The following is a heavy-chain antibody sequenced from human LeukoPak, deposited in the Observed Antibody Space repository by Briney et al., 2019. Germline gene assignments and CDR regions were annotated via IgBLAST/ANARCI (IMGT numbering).Heavy chain of an antibody. V-gene: IGHV4-30-4*01. D-gene: IGHD3-22*01. CDR1: GGSISSGDYY. CDR3: ASKNSGSNIDY. Sequence: SQTLSLTCTVSGGSISSGDYYWSWIRQPPGKGLEWIGYIYHSGSTYYNPSLKSRLTISVDTSKNQFSLKLSPVTAADTAVYFCASKNSGSNIDYWGQGTLVTVSS. J-gene: IGHJ4*02. CDR2: IYHSGST.